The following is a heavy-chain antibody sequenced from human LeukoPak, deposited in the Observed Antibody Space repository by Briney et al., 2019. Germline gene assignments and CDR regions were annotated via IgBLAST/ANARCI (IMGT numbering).Heavy chain of an antibody. CDR2: IKEDGSER. CDR1: AFIFSGHW. Sequence: GGSLRLSCEGSAFIFSGHWMNWVRQTPGKGLEWVASIKEDGSERQYVDSVKGRFSISRDNTKGSLFLQLNSLRAEDTAVYYCAKEERRFLEWLLSPADYWGQGTLVTVSS. CDR3: AKEERRFLEWLLSPADY. D-gene: IGHD3-3*01. J-gene: IGHJ4*02. V-gene: IGHV3-7*03.